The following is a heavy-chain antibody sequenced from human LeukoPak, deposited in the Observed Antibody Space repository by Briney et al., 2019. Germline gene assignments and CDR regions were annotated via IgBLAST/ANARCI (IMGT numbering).Heavy chain of an antibody. CDR1: GFTFSSYS. CDR3: AKDSRLLWFGEWTFDAFDI. Sequence: GGSLRLSCAASGFTFSSYSMNWVRQAPGKGLEWVAFIRYDGSNKYYADSVKGRFTISRDNSKNTLYLQMNSLRAEDTAVYYCAKDSRLLWFGEWTFDAFDIWGQGTMVTVSS. CDR2: IRYDGSNK. J-gene: IGHJ3*02. V-gene: IGHV3-30*02. D-gene: IGHD3-10*01.